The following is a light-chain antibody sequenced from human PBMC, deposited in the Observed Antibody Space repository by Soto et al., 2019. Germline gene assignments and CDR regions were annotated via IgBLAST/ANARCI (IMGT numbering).Light chain of an antibody. Sequence: QSALTQPASVSGAPGQSITISCTGASNDIGRYDYVSWYQHHPGKAPKLMIFAVSHRPSGVTDRFSGSKSGNTASLTISGLQADDEADYYCSSYTSSSTSFYVFGTGTKVTVL. V-gene: IGLV2-14*03. J-gene: IGLJ1*01. CDR2: AVS. CDR3: SSYTSSSTSFYV. CDR1: SNDIGRYDY.